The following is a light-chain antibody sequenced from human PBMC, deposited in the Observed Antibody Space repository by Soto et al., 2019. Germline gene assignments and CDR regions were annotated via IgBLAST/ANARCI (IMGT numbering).Light chain of an antibody. CDR2: LGS. CDR1: QNLLYSNGYNY. CDR3: MQALETPLT. J-gene: IGKJ4*01. V-gene: IGKV2-28*01. Sequence: DIVMTHSPLSLPVTPGEPASISCSSSQNLLYSNGYNYLDWYLQKPGQSPQLLIYLGSNRASGVPDRFSGSGSGTDFTLNISRVESEDVGVYYCMQALETPLTFGGGTKVDIK.